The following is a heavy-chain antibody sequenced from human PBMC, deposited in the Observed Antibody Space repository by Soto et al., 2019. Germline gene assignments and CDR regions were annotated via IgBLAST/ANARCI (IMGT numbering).Heavy chain of an antibody. D-gene: IGHD2-2*01. CDR3: ARDRLVVPAHFDY. V-gene: IGHV3-48*01. J-gene: IGHJ4*02. CDR2: ISSSSSTI. CDR1: GFTFSSYS. Sequence: GGSLRLSCAASGFTFSSYSMNWVRQAPGKGLEWVSYISSSSSTIYYADSVKGRFTISRDNAKNSLYLQMNSLRGEDTAVYYCARDRLVVPAHFDYWGQGTLVTVYS.